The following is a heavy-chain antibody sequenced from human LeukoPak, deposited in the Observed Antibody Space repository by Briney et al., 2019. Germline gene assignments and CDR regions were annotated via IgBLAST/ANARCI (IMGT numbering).Heavy chain of an antibody. CDR2: IWSDGTNQ. CDR1: QFRFPFSHYG. Sequence: GKSLTLSCVASQFRFPFSHYGMHWVRQAPGRGLEWVAVIWSDGTNQYYADSVRGRFTISRDNSQNTVYLQMNILGVEDTAVYFCAKDAQTGFDYSNSLEYWGQGTLVTVSS. CDR3: AKDAQTGFDYSNSLEY. D-gene: IGHD4-11*01. V-gene: IGHV3-33*06. J-gene: IGHJ4*02.